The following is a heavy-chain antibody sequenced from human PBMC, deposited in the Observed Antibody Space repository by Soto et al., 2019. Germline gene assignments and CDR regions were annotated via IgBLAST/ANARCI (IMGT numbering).Heavy chain of an antibody. Sequence: GGSLRLSCAASGFTVRSYAMHWVRQAPGKGLEYVSAISSNGGSTYYANSVKGRFTISRDNSKNTLYLQMGSLRSEDIAVYYCPRGLWSAGPDYWGQGTLVTVSS. J-gene: IGHJ4*02. D-gene: IGHD6-13*01. CDR2: ISSNGGST. CDR3: PRGLWSAGPDY. V-gene: IGHV3-64*01. CDR1: GFTVRSYA.